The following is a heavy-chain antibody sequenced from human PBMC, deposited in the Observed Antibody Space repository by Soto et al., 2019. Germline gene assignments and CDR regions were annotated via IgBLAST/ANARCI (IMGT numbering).Heavy chain of an antibody. D-gene: IGHD2-2*01. V-gene: IGHV1-69*06. Sequence: SVKVSCKASGGTFSSYAISWVRQAPGQGLEWMGGIIPIFGTANYAQKFQGRVTITADKSTSTAYMELSSLRSEDTAVYYCASCSTSCYSILKTYYYYGMDVWGQGTTVTV. CDR1: GGTFSSYA. CDR3: ASCSTSCYSILKTYYYYGMDV. CDR2: IIPIFGTA. J-gene: IGHJ6*02.